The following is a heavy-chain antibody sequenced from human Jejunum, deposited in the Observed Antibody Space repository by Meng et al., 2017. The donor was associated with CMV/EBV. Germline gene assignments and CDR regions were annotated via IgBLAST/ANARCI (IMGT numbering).Heavy chain of an antibody. J-gene: IGHJ5*02. CDR1: GFTFSNYA. CDR2: IEEDGSEK. V-gene: IGHV3-7*01. Sequence: SGFTFSNYAMSWVRQAPGKGLEWVANIEEDGSEKYYVDSVKDRFTISRDNAKNSLYLQMNSLRAEDTAVYYCARGSGSTSWGFDPWGQGTLVTVSS. CDR3: ARGSGSTSWGFDP. D-gene: IGHD2-2*01.